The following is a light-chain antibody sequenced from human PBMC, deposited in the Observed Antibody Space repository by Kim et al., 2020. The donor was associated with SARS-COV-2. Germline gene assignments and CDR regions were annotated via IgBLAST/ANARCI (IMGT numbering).Light chain of an antibody. CDR1: QSSSSN. V-gene: IGKV1-39*01. Sequence: ALGEDITTTTRAGQSSSSNFICYQQKPAKTPPHLMYDAASLLSGVPSRFSSSGSGTEFNPTIISMQPEDFATSYCQQSNSTPAMTFGQGTRLEIK. CDR2: DAA. CDR3: QQSNSTPAMT. J-gene: IGKJ5*01.